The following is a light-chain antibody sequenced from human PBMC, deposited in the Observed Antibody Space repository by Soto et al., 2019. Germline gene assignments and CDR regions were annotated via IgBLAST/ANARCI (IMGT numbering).Light chain of an antibody. V-gene: IGKV3-11*02. Sequence: EILLAQSPATLSLSPGERATLSCKASQDVSIFLAWYQQKPGQAPRLLIHDASNRATGVPARFSGSGSGRDFTLTIPSLEPEDFAVYYCQQRSTWLYTFGQGTKL. J-gene: IGKJ2*01. CDR3: QQRSTWLYT. CDR2: DAS. CDR1: QDVSIF.